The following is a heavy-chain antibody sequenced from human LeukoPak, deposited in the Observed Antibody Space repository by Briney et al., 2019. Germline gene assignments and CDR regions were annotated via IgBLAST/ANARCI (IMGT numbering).Heavy chain of an antibody. CDR3: AKNTTGGYSDY. V-gene: IGHV1-18*01. J-gene: IGHJ4*02. Sequence: AAVTVSFKRSGDSFTSAGINWGRQAPGEGEEWMGWINTYNGFSKYARKLQGRVTMTADTSKSTAYMELSSLSSDDTAVYYCAKNTTGGYSDYWGQGTLVTVSS. D-gene: IGHD1-1*01. CDR1: GDSFTSAG. CDR2: INTYNGFS.